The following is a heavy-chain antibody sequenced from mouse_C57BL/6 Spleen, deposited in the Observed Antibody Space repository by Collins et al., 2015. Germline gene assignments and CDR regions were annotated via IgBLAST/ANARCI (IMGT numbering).Heavy chain of an antibody. CDR3: AMIHYYALDY. D-gene: IGHD2-4*01. Sequence: QVQLQQPGAEVVKPGTSVKMSCKASGYTFTSYWITWVKQRPGQGLEWIEDIYPGSGSSTYNAKFKTKATLTVDTSSTTAYMQLSSLTSEDSAVYYCAMIHYYALDYWGQGTSVTVSS. V-gene: IGHV1-55*01. CDR2: IYPGSGSS. J-gene: IGHJ4*01. CDR1: GYTFTSYW.